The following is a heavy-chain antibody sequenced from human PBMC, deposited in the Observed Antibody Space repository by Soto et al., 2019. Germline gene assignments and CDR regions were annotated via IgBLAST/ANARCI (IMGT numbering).Heavy chain of an antibody. V-gene: IGHV4-59*01. Sequence: QVQLQESGPGLVKPSETLSLTCTVSGGSISSYYWSWIRQPPGKGLEWIGGIYYSGSTNYNPSLTSRVTISVDMSKNQFSLKLSSVTAAYTAVYYCARVRGYSYGYGLFDYWGQGTLVTVSS. CDR1: GGSISSYY. D-gene: IGHD5-18*01. CDR3: ARVRGYSYGYGLFDY. CDR2: IYYSGST. J-gene: IGHJ4*02.